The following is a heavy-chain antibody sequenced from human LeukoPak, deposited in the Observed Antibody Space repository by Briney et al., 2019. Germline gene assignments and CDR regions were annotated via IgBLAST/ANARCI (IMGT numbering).Heavy chain of an antibody. CDR1: GYTFTGYY. J-gene: IGHJ6*02. D-gene: IGHD3-3*01. CDR3: ARWTIRITIFGPLIGGMDV. V-gene: IGHV1-2*06. Sequence: VASVKVSCKASGYTFTGYYMHWVRQAPGQGLEWMGRINPNSGGTNYAQKFQGRVTMTRDTSISTAYMELSRLRSDDTAVYYCARWTIRITIFGPLIGGMDVWGQGTTVTVS. CDR2: INPNSGGT.